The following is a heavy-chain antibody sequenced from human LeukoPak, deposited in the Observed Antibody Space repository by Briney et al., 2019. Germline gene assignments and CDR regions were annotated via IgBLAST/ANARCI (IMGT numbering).Heavy chain of an antibody. CDR3: ARGWYGSGRFDY. CDR1: GGSFSGYY. CDR2: INHSGST. V-gene: IGHV4-34*01. Sequence: SETLSLTCAVYGGSFSGYYWSWIRQPPGKGLEWIGEINHSGSTNYNPSLKSRVTISVDTSKNQFSLKLSSVTAADTAVYYCARGWYGSGRFDYWGRGTLVTVSS. J-gene: IGHJ4*02. D-gene: IGHD3-10*01.